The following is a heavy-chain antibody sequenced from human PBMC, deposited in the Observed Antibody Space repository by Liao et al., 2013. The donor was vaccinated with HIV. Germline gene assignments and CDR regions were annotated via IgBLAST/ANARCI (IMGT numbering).Heavy chain of an antibody. CDR1: GGSISSYY. CDR3: ARGSLIGFGPRWAFDI. J-gene: IGHJ3*02. D-gene: IGHD3-10*01. CDR2: IYTSGST. Sequence: QVQLQESGPGLVKPSETLSLTCTVSGGSISSYYWSWIRQPAGKGLEWIGRIYTSGSTNYNPSLKSRVTMSVDTSKNQFSLKLSSVTAADTAVYYCARGSLIGFGPRWAFDIWGQGTMVTVSS. V-gene: IGHV4-4*07.